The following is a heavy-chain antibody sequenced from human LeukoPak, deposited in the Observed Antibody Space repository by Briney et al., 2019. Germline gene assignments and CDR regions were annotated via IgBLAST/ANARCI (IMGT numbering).Heavy chain of an antibody. CDR2: ISSSSSYI. J-gene: IGHJ3*02. CDR3: ARDGGSSGWYTRPDAFDI. Sequence: TGGSLRLSCAASGFTFSSYSMNWVRQAPGKGLEWVSSISSSSSYIYYADSVKGRFTISRDNAKNSLYLQMNSLRAEDTAVYYCARDGGSSGWYTRPDAFDIWGQGTMVTVSS. V-gene: IGHV3-21*01. CDR1: GFTFSSYS. D-gene: IGHD6-19*01.